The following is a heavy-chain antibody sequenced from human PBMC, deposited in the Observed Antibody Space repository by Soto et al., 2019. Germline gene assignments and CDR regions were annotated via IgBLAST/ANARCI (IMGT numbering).Heavy chain of an antibody. Sequence: GGSLRLSCAASGFTFSSYAMSWVRQAPGKGLEWVSAISGSGGSTYYADSVKGRFTISRDNSKNTLYLQMNSLRAEDTAVYYCAKDLGVAVKYQADYYYGMDVWGQGTTVTVSS. V-gene: IGHV3-23*01. CDR3: AKDLGVAVKYQADYYYGMDV. CDR1: GFTFSSYA. D-gene: IGHD2-2*01. CDR2: ISGSGGST. J-gene: IGHJ6*02.